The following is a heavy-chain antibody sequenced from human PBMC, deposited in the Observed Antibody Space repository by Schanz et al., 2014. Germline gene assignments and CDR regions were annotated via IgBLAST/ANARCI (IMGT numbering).Heavy chain of an antibody. Sequence: EVHLLEAGGGLVQPGGSLKLSCAASGFTFTDYVMTWVRQTPGKGLEWVSGVSGRGDTTYYADSVKGRFTISRDNSKSTLFLHMRSLRAEDTAMYYCAKRCSSTSCSHGAFDIWGQGTMVTVSS. CDR1: GFTFTDYV. V-gene: IGHV3-23*01. CDR3: AKRCSSTSCSHGAFDI. J-gene: IGHJ3*02. CDR2: VSGRGDTT. D-gene: IGHD2-2*01.